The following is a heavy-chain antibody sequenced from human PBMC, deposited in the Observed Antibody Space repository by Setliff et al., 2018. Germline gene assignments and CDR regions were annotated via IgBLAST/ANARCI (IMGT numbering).Heavy chain of an antibody. V-gene: IGHV1-18*01. CDR2: ISPYSGKT. Sequence: ASVKVSCKTSGYNFITLGINWVRQAPGQGLEWVGWISPYSGKTDYAQKFQGRVIMTIDSSTTTAYMELKTLRSDDTAVYYCARGRGPDIVVTIPGDYRGQGTQVTVSS. J-gene: IGHJ4*02. CDR1: GYNFITLG. CDR3: ARGRGPDIVVTIPGDY. D-gene: IGHD2-15*01.